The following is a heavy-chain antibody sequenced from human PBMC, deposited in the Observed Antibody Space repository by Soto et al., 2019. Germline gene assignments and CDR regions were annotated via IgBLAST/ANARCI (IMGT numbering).Heavy chain of an antibody. CDR1: GFTVSSNY. Sequence: WALRLSCAASGFTVSSNYMSWVRQAPGKGLEWVSVIYSGGSTYYADSVKGRFTISRDNSKNTLYLQMNSLRAEDTAVYYCARQRCSAVDTAMVGGGMDVWGQGTTVSVYS. CDR3: ARQRCSAVDTAMVGGGMDV. D-gene: IGHD5-18*01. J-gene: IGHJ6*02. CDR2: IYSGGST. V-gene: IGHV3-53*01.